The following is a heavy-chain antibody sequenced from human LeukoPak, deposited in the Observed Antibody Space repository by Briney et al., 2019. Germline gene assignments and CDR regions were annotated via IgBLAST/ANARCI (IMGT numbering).Heavy chain of an antibody. J-gene: IGHJ4*02. D-gene: IGHD5-18*01. CDR2: TRFDGSIK. CDR3: TKDSIQGDTALDY. CDR1: GFTFSNYG. V-gene: IGHV3-30*02. Sequence: GGSLRLSCAASGFTFSNYGMHWVRQAPGKGLEWVAFTRFDGSIKYYADCVKGRFTISRDNSKNKMYLQMSSLRAEDTAVFYCTKDSIQGDTALDYWGQGTPVTVSS.